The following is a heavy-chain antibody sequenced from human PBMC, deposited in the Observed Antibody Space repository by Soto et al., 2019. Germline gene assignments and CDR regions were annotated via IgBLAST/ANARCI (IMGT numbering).Heavy chain of an antibody. CDR3: ARSPGGYYID. J-gene: IGHJ3*01. Sequence: PSETLSLSCVDSGFSFSSYWMHWVRQGPGKGLVWVSRINTDGSSTNYADSVKGRFTISRDNAKNTVYLQMSSLRAEDTAVYYCARSPGGYYIDWGQGTMVTVS. CDR2: INTDGSST. D-gene: IGHD3-9*01. CDR1: GFSFSSYW. V-gene: IGHV3-74*01.